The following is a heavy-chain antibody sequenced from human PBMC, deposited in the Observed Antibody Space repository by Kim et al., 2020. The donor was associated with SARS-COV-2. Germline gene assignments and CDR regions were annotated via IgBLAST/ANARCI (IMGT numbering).Heavy chain of an antibody. CDR1: GGSISTNYHY. Sequence: SETLSLTCSVSGGSISTNYHYWGWVRQPPGKGLEWIGCVYNSGTTYYNPSLKSRVTISGDTSKNQFSLNMRSVTAADTAVYYCACNVGSTPDYYFDYWG. CDR2: VYNSGTT. V-gene: IGHV4-39*07. CDR3: ACNVGSTPDYYFDY. J-gene: IGHJ4*01. D-gene: IGHD1-26*01.